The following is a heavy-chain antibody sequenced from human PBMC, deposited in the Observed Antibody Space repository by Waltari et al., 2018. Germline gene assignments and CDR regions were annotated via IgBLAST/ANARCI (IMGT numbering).Heavy chain of an antibody. V-gene: IGHV1-2*02. CDR1: GYTFTGYY. CDR3: ARGGDFWSGYYTRPGDY. J-gene: IGHJ4*02. CDR2: INPNSGGT. Sequence: QVQLVQSGAEVKKPGASVKVSCKASGYTFTGYYMHWVRQAPGQGLEWMGWINPNSGGTNYAQKFQGRVTMTRETSISTAYMELSRLRSDDTAVYYCARGGDFWSGYYTRPGDYWGQGTLVTVSS. D-gene: IGHD3-3*01.